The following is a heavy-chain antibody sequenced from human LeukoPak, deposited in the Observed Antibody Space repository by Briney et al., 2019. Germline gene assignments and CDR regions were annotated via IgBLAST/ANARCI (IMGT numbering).Heavy chain of an antibody. CDR1: GFPFDDYA. CDR3: AKSIEGSGSYYDSYFDY. D-gene: IGHD3-10*01. V-gene: IGHV3-9*01. Sequence: PGGSLRLSCAASGFPFDDYAMHWVRQAPGKGLEWVSGVSWNSGSIGYADSVKGRFTISRDNAKNSLYLQMISLRVEDTALYYCAKSIEGSGSYYDSYFDYWGQGALVTVSS. CDR2: VSWNSGSI. J-gene: IGHJ4*02.